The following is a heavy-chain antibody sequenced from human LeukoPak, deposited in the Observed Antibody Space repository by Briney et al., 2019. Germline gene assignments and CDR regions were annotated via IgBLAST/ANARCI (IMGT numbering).Heavy chain of an antibody. CDR3: TRGWRVRGVIITPFDY. CDR2: IRSKAYGGTT. CDR1: GFTFGDYA. Sequence: GGSLRLSCTSSGFTFGDYAMSWFRQAPGKGLEWVGFIRSKAYGGTTEYAASVKGRFTISRDDSKSIAYLQMNSLKTKDTAVYYCTRGWRVRGVIITPFDYWGQGILVTVSS. J-gene: IGHJ4*02. D-gene: IGHD3-10*01. V-gene: IGHV3-49*03.